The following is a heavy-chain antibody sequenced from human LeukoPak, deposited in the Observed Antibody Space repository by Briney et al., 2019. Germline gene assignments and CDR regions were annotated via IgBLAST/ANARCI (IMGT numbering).Heavy chain of an antibody. CDR1: GGTFSSYA. CDR2: IIPIFGTA. V-gene: IGHV1-69*13. J-gene: IGHJ5*02. CDR3: AREVAVEGVGIPPDNWFDP. D-gene: IGHD6-19*01. Sequence: SVKVSCKASGGTFSSYAISWVRQAPGQGLEWTGGIIPIFGTANYAQKFQGRVTITADESTSTAYMELSSLRSEDTAVYYCAREVAVEGVGIPPDNWFDPWGQGTLVSVSS.